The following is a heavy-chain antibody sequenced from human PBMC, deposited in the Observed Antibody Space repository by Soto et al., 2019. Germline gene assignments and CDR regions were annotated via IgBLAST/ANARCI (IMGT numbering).Heavy chain of an antibody. Sequence: HMQLVQSGPEVKKPGTSVKVSCKASGFTLTSADVQWVRQTRGQRLEWIGWIVGGSGSTNYAQQFQGGLAITRDMSTSTVYMELSSLRSEDTAVYYCAADWSNRPFDFWGQGTLVTVSS. CDR2: IVGGSGST. D-gene: IGHD3-3*01. CDR3: AADWSNRPFDF. V-gene: IGHV1-58*01. CDR1: GFTLTSAD. J-gene: IGHJ4*02.